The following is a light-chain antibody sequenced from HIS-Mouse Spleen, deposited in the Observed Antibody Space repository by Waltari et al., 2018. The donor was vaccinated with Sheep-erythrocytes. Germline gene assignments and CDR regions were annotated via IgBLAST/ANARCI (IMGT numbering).Light chain of an antibody. CDR3: QQYGSSPPLT. Sequence: EIVLTQSPGTLSLSPGARATPSCRASQSVSSSYLAWYQQKPGQAPRLLIYGASSRATGIPDRFSGSGSGTDFTLTISRLEPEDFAVYYCQQYGSSPPLTFGGGTKVEIK. J-gene: IGKJ4*01. CDR1: QSVSSSY. CDR2: GAS. V-gene: IGKV3-20*01.